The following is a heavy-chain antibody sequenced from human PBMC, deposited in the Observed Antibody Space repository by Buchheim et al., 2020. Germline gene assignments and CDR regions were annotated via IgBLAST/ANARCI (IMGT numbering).Heavy chain of an antibody. Sequence: EVQLVESGGGLVEPGGSLRLSCAASGFTFSNYEMHWVRQVIGKGLEWASTIGVGGDTYYPGSVKGRFTISREHAKNSSYLQMNSLRAGDTAVYYCSRGAGELELRTMDVWGQGTT. V-gene: IGHV3-13*04. CDR1: GFTFSNYE. D-gene: IGHD1-7*01. CDR3: SRGAGELELRTMDV. J-gene: IGHJ6*02. CDR2: IGVGGDT.